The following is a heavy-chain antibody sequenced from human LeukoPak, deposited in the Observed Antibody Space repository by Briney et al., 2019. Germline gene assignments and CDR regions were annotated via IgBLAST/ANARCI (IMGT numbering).Heavy chain of an antibody. Sequence: PSETLSLTCTVSGGSISSCYWSWIRQPPGKGLEWIGYIYYSGSTNYNPSLKSRVTISVDTSKNQFSLKLSSVTAADAAVYYCARDIGNHFGGLDHYYYDYWGPGTLVTVSS. CDR1: GGSISSCY. J-gene: IGHJ4*02. CDR3: ARDIGNHFGGLDHYYYDY. D-gene: IGHD2-15*01. CDR2: IYYSGST. V-gene: IGHV4-59*12.